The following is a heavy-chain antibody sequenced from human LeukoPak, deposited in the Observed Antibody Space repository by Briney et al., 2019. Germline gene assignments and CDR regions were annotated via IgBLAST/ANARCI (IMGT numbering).Heavy chain of an antibody. D-gene: IGHD3-16*01. V-gene: IGHV3-33*01. CDR1: GFTFSNYG. Sequence: GSLRLSCAASGFTFSNYGMHWVRQAPGKGLEWVAVIWYDGTKKYYAHSVKGRLTISRDNSKNTVYLEMNNLRAEDTAVYYCARDGAVRYFDYWGQGTLVTVSS. CDR3: ARDGAVRYFDY. J-gene: IGHJ4*02. CDR2: IWYDGTKK.